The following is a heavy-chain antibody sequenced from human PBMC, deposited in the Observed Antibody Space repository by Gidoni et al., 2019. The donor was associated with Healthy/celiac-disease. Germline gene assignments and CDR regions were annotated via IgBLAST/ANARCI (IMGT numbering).Heavy chain of an antibody. D-gene: IGHD6-19*01. Sequence: QVQLQESGPGLVKPSETLSLTCAVSGYSISSGYYWGWIRQPPGKGLEWIGSIYHSGSTYYNPSLKSRVTISVDTSKNQFSLKLSSVTAADTAVYYCARDLAVAKIDYWGQGTLVTVSS. CDR2: IYHSGST. CDR1: GYSISSGYY. J-gene: IGHJ4*02. CDR3: ARDLAVAKIDY. V-gene: IGHV4-38-2*02.